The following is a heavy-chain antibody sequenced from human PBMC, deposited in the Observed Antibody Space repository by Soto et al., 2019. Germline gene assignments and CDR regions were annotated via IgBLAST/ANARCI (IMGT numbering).Heavy chain of an antibody. J-gene: IGHJ4*02. D-gene: IGHD2-15*01. CDR2: IYYSGST. Sequence: SETLSLTCTVSGGSISSSSYYWGWIRQPPGKGLEWIGSIYYSGSTYYNPSLKSRVTISVDTSKNQFSLKLSSVTAADTALYYCARRDSSPYYRYWGQGTLVTVSS. CDR1: GGSISSSSYY. CDR3: ARRDSSPYYRY. V-gene: IGHV4-39*01.